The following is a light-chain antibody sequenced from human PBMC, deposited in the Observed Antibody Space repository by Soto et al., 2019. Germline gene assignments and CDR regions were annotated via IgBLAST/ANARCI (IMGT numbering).Light chain of an antibody. CDR1: QRVSSAY. CDR3: QQYDNWVT. Sequence: EIVLTQSPGTLSLSPGERATLSCRASQRVSSAYLAWYQQKPGQAPRLLMYGASSRATGTPDSFSGSGSGTDFTLSISRLESEDLAVYYWQQYDNWVTFGPGTKVDIK. CDR2: GAS. J-gene: IGKJ3*01. V-gene: IGKV3-20*01.